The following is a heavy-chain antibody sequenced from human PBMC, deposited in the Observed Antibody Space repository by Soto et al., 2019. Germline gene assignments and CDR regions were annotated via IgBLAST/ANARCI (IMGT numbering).Heavy chain of an antibody. CDR2: INPSGGST. CDR1: GYTFTSYY. Sequence: GASVKVSCKASGYTFTSYYMHWVRQAPGQGLEWMGIINPSGGSTSYAQKFQGRVTMTTDTSTSTAYMELRSLRSEDTAVYYCAREYSGYGNPQYYYYGMDVWGQGTTVTVSS. J-gene: IGHJ6*02. D-gene: IGHD5-12*01. CDR3: AREYSGYGNPQYYYYGMDV. V-gene: IGHV1-46*01.